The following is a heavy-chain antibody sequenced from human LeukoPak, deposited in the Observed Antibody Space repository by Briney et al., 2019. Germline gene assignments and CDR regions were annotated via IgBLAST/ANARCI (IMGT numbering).Heavy chain of an antibody. CDR3: ARGHYASGLEY. CDR2: INPNSGGT. D-gene: IGHD3-10*01. Sequence: ASVKVSCKASGYTFSDYYIHWVRQAPGQGLEWMGWINPNSGGTNYAQKFQGRVTVARDTSTSTAYLELSRLRSDDTAVYYCARGHYASGLEYWGQGTLVTVSS. CDR1: GYTFSDYY. J-gene: IGHJ4*02. V-gene: IGHV1-2*02.